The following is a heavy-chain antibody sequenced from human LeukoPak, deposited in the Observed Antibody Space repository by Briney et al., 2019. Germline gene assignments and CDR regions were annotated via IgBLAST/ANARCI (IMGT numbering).Heavy chain of an antibody. J-gene: IGHJ4*02. CDR1: GFTVSSNY. D-gene: IGHD4-17*01. CDR2: IYSDGST. CDR3: ARSAKTTVTLGGY. V-gene: IGHV3-53*01. Sequence: GGSLRLSCAASGFTVSSNYMSWVRQAPGKGLEWVSVIYSDGSTYYADSVKGRFTISRDNSKNTLYLQMNSLRAEDTAVYYCARSAKTTVTLGGYWGQGTLVTVSS.